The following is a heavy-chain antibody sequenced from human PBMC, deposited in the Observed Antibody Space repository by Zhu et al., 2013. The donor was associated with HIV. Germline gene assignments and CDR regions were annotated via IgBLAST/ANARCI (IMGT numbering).Heavy chain of an antibody. CDR1: GGSVSSGSYY. CDR3: ARAGLWVPDYYDSSGYYPWYFDL. CDR2: IYNRGTT. D-gene: IGHD3-22*01. V-gene: IGHV4-61*01. Sequence: QVQLQESGPGLVKPSETLSLTCTVSGGSVSSGSYYWTWLRQPPGEGLEYIGYIYNRGTTTYSPSLKSRVTISVDKSKNQFSLKLSSVTAADTAVYYCARAGLWVPDYYDSSGYYPWYFDLWGLAPWSLSPQ. J-gene: IGHJ2*01.